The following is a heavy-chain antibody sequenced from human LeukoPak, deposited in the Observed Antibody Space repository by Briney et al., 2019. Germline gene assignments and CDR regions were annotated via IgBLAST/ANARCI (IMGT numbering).Heavy chain of an antibody. CDR3: ARDRAADRDGMDV. CDR1: GFTFSSYW. Sequence: QPAGSLRLSCAASGFTFSSYWTHWVRQAPGKGLVWISRINSDGSRTNYADSVKGRFTIPRDNAKNTLYLQMNSLRSEDTAIYYCARDRAADRDGMDVWGKGTTVTVSS. J-gene: IGHJ6*04. V-gene: IGHV3-74*01. CDR2: INSDGSRT.